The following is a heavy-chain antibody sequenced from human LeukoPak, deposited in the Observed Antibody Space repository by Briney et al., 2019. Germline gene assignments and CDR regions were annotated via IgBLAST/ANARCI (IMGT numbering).Heavy chain of an antibody. D-gene: IGHD1-26*01. CDR3: ARDYEGATNSWFDP. CDR2: IKQDGIET. V-gene: IGHV3-7*01. Sequence: GGSLRLSCAASGFNSGNYWMSWVRQAPGQRLEWLANIKQDGIETYYLDSVKGRFTISRDSARNSVYLQMNSLRAEDTAVYYCARDYEGATNSWFDPWGQGTLVTVSS. CDR1: GFNSGNYW. J-gene: IGHJ5*02.